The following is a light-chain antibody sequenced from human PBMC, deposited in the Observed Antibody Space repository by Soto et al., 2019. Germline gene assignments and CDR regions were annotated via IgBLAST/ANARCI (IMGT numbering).Light chain of an antibody. CDR1: QGISSY. J-gene: IGKJ5*01. Sequence: DIQMTQTTSTLSASVGDRVTITCRASQGISSYLAWYRQKPRKAPEVLIFGASTLQSGVPSRFSGSGSGTEFTLTISSLQPEDFATYYCQQLMSYPITFGQGTRLEIK. CDR3: QQLMSYPIT. CDR2: GAS. V-gene: IGKV1-9*01.